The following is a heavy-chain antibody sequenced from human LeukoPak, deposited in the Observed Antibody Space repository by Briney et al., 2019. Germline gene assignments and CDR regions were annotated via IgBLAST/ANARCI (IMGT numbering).Heavy chain of an antibody. CDR2: ISSSSSYI. CDR1: GFTFSSYS. J-gene: IGHJ4*02. CDR3: AKQHQININYFDS. D-gene: IGHD1/OR15-1a*01. Sequence: GGSPRLSCAASGFTFSSYSMNWVRQAPGKGLEWVSSISSSSSYIYYADSVKGRFTISRDNAKNSLYLQMNSLRAEDTAVYYCAKQHQININYFDSWGQGTLVTVSS. V-gene: IGHV3-21*01.